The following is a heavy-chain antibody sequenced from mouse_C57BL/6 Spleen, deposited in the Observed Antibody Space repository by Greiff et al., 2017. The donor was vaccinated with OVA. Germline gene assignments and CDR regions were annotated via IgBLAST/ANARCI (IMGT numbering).Heavy chain of an antibody. CDR2: IRSKSNNYAT. D-gene: IGHD4-1*01. J-gene: IGHJ4*01. CDR3: VRQLGQSYAMDY. Sequence: EVKLVESGGGLVQPKGSLKLSCAASGFSFNTYAMNWVRQAPGKGLEWVARIRSKSNNYATYYADSVKDRFTISRDDSESMLYLQMNNLKTEDTAMYYCVRQLGQSYAMDYWGQGTSVTVSS. V-gene: IGHV10-1*01. CDR1: GFSFNTYA.